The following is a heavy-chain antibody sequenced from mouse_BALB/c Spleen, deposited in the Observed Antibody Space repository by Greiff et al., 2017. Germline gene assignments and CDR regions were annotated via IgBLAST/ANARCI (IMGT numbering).Heavy chain of an antibody. Sequence: QGQLQQPGAELVKPGTSVKLSCKASGYNFTSYWINWVKLRPGQGLEWIGDIYPGSGSTNYNEKFKSKATLTVDTSSSTAYMQLSSLASEDSALYYCARNGNYAMDYWGQGTSVTVSS. V-gene: IGHV1-55*01. D-gene: IGHD2-1*01. CDR3: ARNGNYAMDY. CDR2: IYPGSGST. J-gene: IGHJ4*01. CDR1: GYNFTSYW.